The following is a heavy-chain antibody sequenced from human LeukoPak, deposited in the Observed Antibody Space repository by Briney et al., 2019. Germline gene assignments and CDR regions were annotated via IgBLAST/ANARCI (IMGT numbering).Heavy chain of an antibody. V-gene: IGHV3-48*04. CDR1: GFTFSGYA. CDR3: ASLYDVLTGTLRFDP. Sequence: PGGSLRLSCAASGFTFSGYAMNWGRQAPGKGLEWVSYISSSSSTIYYADSVKGRFTISRDNAKNSLYLQMNSRRAEDTALYYCASLYDVLTGTLRFDPWGQGTLVTVSS. CDR2: ISSSSSTI. J-gene: IGHJ5*02. D-gene: IGHD3-9*01.